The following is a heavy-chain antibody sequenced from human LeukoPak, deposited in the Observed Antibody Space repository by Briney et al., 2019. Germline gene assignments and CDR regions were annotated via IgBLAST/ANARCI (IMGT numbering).Heavy chain of an antibody. V-gene: IGHV3-66*01. CDR1: GFTVSSNY. D-gene: IGHD3-10*01. Sequence: PGGSLRLSCEASGFTVSSNYMSWVRQAPGKGLEWVSVIYAGGITYYPDSVKGRFTISRDNSKNTLYLQMNSLRAEDTAVYYCAKDRSRGYWGQGTLVTVSS. CDR2: IYAGGIT. J-gene: IGHJ4*02. CDR3: AKDRSRGY.